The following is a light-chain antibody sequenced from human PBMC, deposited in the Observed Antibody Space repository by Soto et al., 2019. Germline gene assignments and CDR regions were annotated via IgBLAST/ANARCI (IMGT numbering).Light chain of an antibody. Sequence: QSVLTQPASVSGSPGQSITISCTGTSSDVGNYNLVSWYQQHPGKAPKLIIYEVSNRPSGVSNRFSGSKSGNTASLSISGLQAEDEADYYCGSWDSSLSAYVFGTGTKLTVL. CDR1: SSDVGNYNL. V-gene: IGLV2-14*02. J-gene: IGLJ1*01. CDR3: GSWDSSLSAYV. CDR2: EVS.